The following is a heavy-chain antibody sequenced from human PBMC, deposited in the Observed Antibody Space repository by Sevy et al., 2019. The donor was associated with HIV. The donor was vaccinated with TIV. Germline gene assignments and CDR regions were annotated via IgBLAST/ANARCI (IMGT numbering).Heavy chain of an antibody. CDR2: ISSSSTYI. Sequence: GGSLRLSCAASGFTISSYWVTWVRQAPGKGLEWVSSISSSSTYIYYADSVKGRFTISRDNAKNSLYLQMNSLRAEDTAVYYCARESYYDSTGYFDYWGQGTLVTVSS. CDR3: ARESYYDSTGYFDY. D-gene: IGHD3-22*01. J-gene: IGHJ4*02. CDR1: GFTISSYW. V-gene: IGHV3-21*01.